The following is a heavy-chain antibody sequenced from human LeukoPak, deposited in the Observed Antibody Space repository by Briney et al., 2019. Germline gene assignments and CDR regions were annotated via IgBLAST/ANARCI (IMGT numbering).Heavy chain of an antibody. CDR1: GFTFSSYE. CDR3: TTGLLWFGELLLGDY. J-gene: IGHJ4*02. Sequence: PGGSLRLSCAASGFTFSSYEMNWVRQAPGKGLEWVGRIKSKTDGGTTDYAAPVKGRFTISRDDSKNTLYLQMNSLKTEDTAVYYCTTGLLWFGELLLGDYWGQGTLVTVSS. V-gene: IGHV3-15*01. CDR2: IKSKTDGGTT. D-gene: IGHD3-10*01.